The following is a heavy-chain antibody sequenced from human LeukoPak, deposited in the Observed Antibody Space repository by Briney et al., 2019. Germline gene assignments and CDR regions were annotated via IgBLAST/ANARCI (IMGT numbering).Heavy chain of an antibody. Sequence: ASVKVSCKASGYTFTSYGISWVRQAPGQGLEWMGWISAYNGNTNYAQKFQERVTITRDMSTSTAYMELNSLRSEDTAVYYCAAGFYSSGWYGPDYWGQGTLVTVSS. CDR1: GYTFTSYG. CDR2: ISAYNGNT. V-gene: IGHV1-18*01. J-gene: IGHJ4*02. CDR3: AAGFYSSGWYGPDY. D-gene: IGHD6-19*01.